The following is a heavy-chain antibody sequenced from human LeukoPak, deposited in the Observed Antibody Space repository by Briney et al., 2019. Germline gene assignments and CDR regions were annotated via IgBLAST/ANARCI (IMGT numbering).Heavy chain of an antibody. Sequence: SETLTLTCIVSGGSISSYFRSWIRQPPGKGLEWIGYIYNSGSTNYNPSLKSRVTISVDTSKNQFSLKLSSVTAADTAMYYCAIGDRAYFDYWGQGTLVTVSS. CDR3: AIGDRAYFDY. J-gene: IGHJ4*02. V-gene: IGHV4-59*01. CDR2: IYNSGST. D-gene: IGHD3-10*01. CDR1: GGSISSYF.